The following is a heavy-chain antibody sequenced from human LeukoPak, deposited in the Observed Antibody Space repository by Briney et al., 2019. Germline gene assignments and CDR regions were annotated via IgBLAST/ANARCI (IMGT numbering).Heavy chain of an antibody. CDR2: VHSNGDT. J-gene: IGHJ4*02. CDR3: ARDIGLAH. V-gene: IGHV4-4*07. D-gene: IGHD3-16*02. Sequence: SETLSLTCTVSGASIRTYFWSWFRQPAGKGLEWIGRVHSNGDTYYNPSLESRVTVSMDTSKNQFALNLTSLTAADTAVDYCARDIGLAHWGQGTLVTVSS. CDR1: GASIRTYF.